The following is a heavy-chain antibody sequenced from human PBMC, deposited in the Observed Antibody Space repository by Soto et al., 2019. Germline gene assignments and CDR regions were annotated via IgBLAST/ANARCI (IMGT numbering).Heavy chain of an antibody. J-gene: IGHJ5*02. Sequence: GESLKISCKCSGYSFTSYWIGLVRQMPGKGLEWMGIIYPGDSDTRYSPSFQGQVTISADKSISTAYLQWSSLKASDTAMYYCARQIYSSGEGSWFDPWGQGTLVTVSS. CDR2: IYPGDSDT. CDR1: GYSFTSYW. D-gene: IGHD6-19*01. V-gene: IGHV5-51*01. CDR3: ARQIYSSGEGSWFDP.